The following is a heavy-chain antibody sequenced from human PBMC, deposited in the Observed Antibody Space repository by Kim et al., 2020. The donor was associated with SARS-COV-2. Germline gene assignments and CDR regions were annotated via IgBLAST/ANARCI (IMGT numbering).Heavy chain of an antibody. CDR2: ISYDGSNK. Sequence: GGSLRLSCAASGFTFSSYAMHWVRQAPGKGLEWVAVISYDGSNKYYADSVKGRFTISRDNSKNTLYLQMNSLRAEDTAVYYCARERKLLWFGELLPGTFDYWGQGTLVTVSS. CDR3: ARERKLLWFGELLPGTFDY. CDR1: GFTFSSYA. D-gene: IGHD3-10*01. J-gene: IGHJ4*02. V-gene: IGHV3-30*04.